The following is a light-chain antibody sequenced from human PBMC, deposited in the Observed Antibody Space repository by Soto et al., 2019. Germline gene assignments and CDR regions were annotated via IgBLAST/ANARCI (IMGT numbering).Light chain of an antibody. CDR1: SNDVGGYDY. J-gene: IGLJ1*01. V-gene: IGLV2-14*01. CDR2: EVS. Sequence: QAVLTRPASVSGSPGHSITISFTGTSNDVGGYDYVSWYQQHPGKAPKLVIYEVSHRPSGISDRFSGSKSGNTASLTISGLQVEDEADYYCSSYATSSPYVFGPGTKVTVL. CDR3: SSYATSSPYV.